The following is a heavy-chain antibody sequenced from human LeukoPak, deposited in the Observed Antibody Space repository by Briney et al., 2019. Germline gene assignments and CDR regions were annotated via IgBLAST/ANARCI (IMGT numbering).Heavy chain of an antibody. CDR1: GYSFTGYY. CDR3: ASWAGGNAPVASFDY. Sequence: ASVKVSCKPSGYSFTGYYMHWMRQALGQGLEWMGWINLNSGDTNYAEKFQGRVTMTRDTSISTAYVELSRLRYDDTAVYYCASWAGGNAPVASFDYWGQGTLVTVSS. V-gene: IGHV1-2*02. CDR2: INLNSGDT. J-gene: IGHJ4*02. D-gene: IGHD1-14*01.